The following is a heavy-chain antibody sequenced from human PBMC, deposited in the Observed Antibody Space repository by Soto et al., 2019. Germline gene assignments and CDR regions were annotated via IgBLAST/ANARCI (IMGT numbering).Heavy chain of an antibody. CDR2: IIPIFGTA. V-gene: IGHV1-69*06. CDR1: GGTFSSYA. CDR3: ARLSERSPPGDCGGDCYTDLDY. J-gene: IGHJ4*02. D-gene: IGHD2-21*02. Sequence: QVQLVQSGAEVKKPGSSVKVSCKASGGTFSSYAISWVRQAPGQGLEWMGGIIPIFGTANYAQKFQGRVTITADKSTSTAYMELSSLRSEDTAVYYCARLSERSPPGDCGGDCYTDLDYWGQGTLVTVSS.